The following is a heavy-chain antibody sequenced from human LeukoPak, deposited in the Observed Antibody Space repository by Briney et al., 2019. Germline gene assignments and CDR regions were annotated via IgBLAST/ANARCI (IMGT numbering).Heavy chain of an antibody. CDR1: GGSIRSYY. V-gene: IGHV4-59*01. CDR2: IYYSGST. J-gene: IGHJ2*01. D-gene: IGHD6-13*01. CDR3: ARVYYSNSYDYWYFDL. Sequence: PSETLSLTCTISGGSIRSYYWSWIRQPPGKGLEWIGYIYYSGSTNYNPSLKSRVTISVDTSKNQFSLKLSSVTAADTAVYYCARVYYSNSYDYWYFDLWGRGTLVTVSS.